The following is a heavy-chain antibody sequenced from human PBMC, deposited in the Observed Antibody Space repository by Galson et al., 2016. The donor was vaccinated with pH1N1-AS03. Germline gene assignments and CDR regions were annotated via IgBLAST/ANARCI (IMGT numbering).Heavy chain of an antibody. V-gene: IGHV3-15*04. CDR1: GFTLSNAW. J-gene: IGHJ4*02. Sequence: SLRLSCAVSGFTLSNAWMTWVRQAPGKGLEYVGRIESRAAGGTTDYAAPAKGRFSISRDDSKNTLYLQMNSLKTEDTAVYYCSVRDFDWGQGTLVTVSS. CDR3: SVRDFD. CDR2: IESRAAGGTT. D-gene: IGHD3-10*01.